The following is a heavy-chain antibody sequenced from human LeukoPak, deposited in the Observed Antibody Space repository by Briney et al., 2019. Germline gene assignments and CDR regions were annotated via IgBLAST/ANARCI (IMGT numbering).Heavy chain of an antibody. D-gene: IGHD1-26*01. J-gene: IGHJ3*02. CDR2: IYSSGST. CDR3: ARLCAVGATYEGVLDAFDI. CDR1: GGSIGSYY. V-gene: IGHV4-59*08. Sequence: PSETLSLTCTVSGGSIGSYYWSWIRQPPGKGLEWIGYIYSSGSTNYNPSLKSRVTISLDTSKNQFSLKLSSVTAADTAVYYCARLCAVGATYEGVLDAFDIWGQGTMVTVSS.